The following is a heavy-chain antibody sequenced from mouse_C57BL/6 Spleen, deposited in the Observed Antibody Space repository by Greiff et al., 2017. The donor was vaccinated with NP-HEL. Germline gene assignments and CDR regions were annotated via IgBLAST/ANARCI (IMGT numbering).Heavy chain of an antibody. CDR1: GYTFTDYY. CDR2: INPNNGGT. V-gene: IGHV1-26*01. J-gene: IGHJ3*01. D-gene: IGHD2-3*01. Sequence: EVQLQQSGPELVKPGASVKISCKASGYTFTDYYMNWVKQSHGKSLEWIGDINPNNGGTSYNQKFKGKATLTVDKSSSTAYMELRSLTSEDSAVYYCARPHSGGYYSLLAYWGQGTLVTVSA. CDR3: ARPHSGGYYSLLAY.